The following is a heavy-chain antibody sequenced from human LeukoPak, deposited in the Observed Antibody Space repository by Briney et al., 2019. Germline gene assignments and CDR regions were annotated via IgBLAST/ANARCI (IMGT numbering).Heavy chain of an antibody. D-gene: IGHD3-3*01. Sequence: GGSLRLSCAASGFTFSSYRMNWVRQAPGKGLEWVSSISSSSSYIYYADSVKGRFTISRDNAKNSLYLQMNSLRAEDTAVYYCARDESLGDLWSGYFDAFDIWGQGTMVTVSS. J-gene: IGHJ3*02. V-gene: IGHV3-21*01. CDR2: ISSSSSYI. CDR3: ARDESLGDLWSGYFDAFDI. CDR1: GFTFSSYR.